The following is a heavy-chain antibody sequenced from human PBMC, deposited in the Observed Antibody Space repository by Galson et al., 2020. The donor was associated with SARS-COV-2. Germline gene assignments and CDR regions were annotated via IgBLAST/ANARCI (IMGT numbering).Heavy chain of an antibody. CDR3: AKDGGLRYDIDY. CDR1: AFTSSSHG. CDR2: LWYDGSNT. Sequence: GGSLRLSCAASAFTSSSHGMHRLRPAPGNGLERAAVLWYDGSNTYYADPVNGRFTISRDNSKNTLYLKMNSLGAEDTAVYYCAKDGGLRYDIDYWGQGTLVTVSS. D-gene: IGHD3-9*01. J-gene: IGHJ4*02. V-gene: IGHV3-33*06.